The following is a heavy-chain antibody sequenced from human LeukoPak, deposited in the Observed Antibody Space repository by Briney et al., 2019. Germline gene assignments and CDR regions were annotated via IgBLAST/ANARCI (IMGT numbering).Heavy chain of an antibody. Sequence: SETLSLTCTVSGGSISSSSYYWGWIRQPPGKGLEWIGSIYYSGSTYYNPSLKSRVTISVDTSKNQFSLKLSSVTAADTAVYYCAREVGTISILDYWGQGTLVTVSS. J-gene: IGHJ4*02. CDR1: GGSISSSSYY. V-gene: IGHV4-39*02. D-gene: IGHD5-12*01. CDR3: AREVGTISILDY. CDR2: IYYSGST.